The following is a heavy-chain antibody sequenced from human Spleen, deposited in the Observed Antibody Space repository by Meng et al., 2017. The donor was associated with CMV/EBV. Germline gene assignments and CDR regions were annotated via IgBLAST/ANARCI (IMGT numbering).Heavy chain of an antibody. Sequence: GYTAIKHESNRGRQATAQGLEWMGVMNSETGNTGYAQKFQGRVTMTRITSRSKAYMELRSLTAEDTAVHYCRRGAGAGGRDWFDPWGQGTLVTVSS. CDR3: RRGAGAGGRDWFDP. CDR1: GYTAIKHE. J-gene: IGHJ5*02. CDR2: MNSETGNT. V-gene: IGHV1-8*01. D-gene: IGHD6-13*01.